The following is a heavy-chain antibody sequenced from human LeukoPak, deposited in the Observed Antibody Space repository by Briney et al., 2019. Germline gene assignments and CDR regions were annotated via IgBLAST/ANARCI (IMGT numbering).Heavy chain of an antibody. D-gene: IGHD2-21*02. CDR2: INPNSGGT. V-gene: IGHV1-2*06. Sequence: ASVKVSCKASGYTFTGYYMHWARQAPGQGLEWMGRINPNSGGTNYAQKFQGRVTMTRDTSISTAYMELSRLRSDDTAVYYCASLPNLAYCGGDCYTHDYWGQGTLVTVSS. CDR3: ASLPNLAYCGGDCYTHDY. CDR1: GYTFTGYY. J-gene: IGHJ4*02.